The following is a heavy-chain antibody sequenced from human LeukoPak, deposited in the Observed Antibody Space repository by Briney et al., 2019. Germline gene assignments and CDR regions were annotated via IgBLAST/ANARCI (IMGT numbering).Heavy chain of an antibody. CDR1: GYTFTDYY. Sequence: ASVKVSCKASGYTFTDYYFHWVRQAPGQGPEWMGWINPSSGGTEYAQRFQGRVTMTRDTSVSTAYMELSSLNSDDTAVYYCARDGIYSRNFDAFDIWGQGTMVTVSS. CDR3: ARDGIYSRNFDAFDI. V-gene: IGHV1-2*02. J-gene: IGHJ3*02. CDR2: INPSSGGT. D-gene: IGHD6-13*01.